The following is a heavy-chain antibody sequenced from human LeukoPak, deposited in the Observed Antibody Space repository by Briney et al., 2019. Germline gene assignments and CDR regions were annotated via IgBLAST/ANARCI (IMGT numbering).Heavy chain of an antibody. D-gene: IGHD5-12*01. Sequence: GASVKVSCKASGYTFTSYDINWVRQATGQGLEWMGWMSPNSGITGYAQKFQGRVTMTRDTSTSTVYMELSSLRSEDTAVYYCARELGSGYDSNYYYYYGMDVWGQGTTVTVSS. V-gene: IGHV1-8*01. CDR2: MSPNSGIT. CDR3: ARELGSGYDSNYYYYYGMDV. J-gene: IGHJ6*02. CDR1: GYTFTSYD.